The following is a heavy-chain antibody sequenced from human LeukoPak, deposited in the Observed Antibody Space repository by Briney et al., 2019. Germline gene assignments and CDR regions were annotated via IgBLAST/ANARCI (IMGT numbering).Heavy chain of an antibody. Sequence: GGSLRLSCAPSGFTFSSYAMSWVREAPGKGLEWVSAISGSGGSTYYADSVKGRFTISRDNSKNTLYLQMNSLRAEDTAVYYCAKVISYGSAHDAFDIWGQGTMVTVSS. CDR3: AKVISYGSAHDAFDI. CDR2: ISGSGGST. D-gene: IGHD3-10*01. V-gene: IGHV3-23*01. J-gene: IGHJ3*02. CDR1: GFTFSSYA.